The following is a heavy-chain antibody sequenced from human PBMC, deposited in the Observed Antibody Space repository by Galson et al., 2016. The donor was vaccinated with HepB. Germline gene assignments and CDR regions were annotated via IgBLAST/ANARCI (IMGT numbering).Heavy chain of an antibody. CDR3: TRDGLPGSFFGH. V-gene: IGHV4-31*03. CDR2: IFYSGTT. D-gene: IGHD3-10*01. CDR1: GGSISSGGFY. Sequence: TLSLTCTVSGGSISSGGFYWSWIRQLPGKGLEWIGYIFYSGTTHYNPSLKSRITISVDTSKNQLSLKLTSVTAADTAVYYCTRDGLPGSFFGHWGQGILVTVSS. J-gene: IGHJ5*02.